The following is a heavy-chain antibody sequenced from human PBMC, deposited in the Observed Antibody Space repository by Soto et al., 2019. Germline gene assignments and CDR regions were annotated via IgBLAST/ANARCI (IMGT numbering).Heavy chain of an antibody. Sequence: GGSLRLSCAASGFTFSSYAMSWVRQAPGKGLEWVSAISGSGGSTYYADSVKGRFTISRDNSKNTLYLQMNSLRAEDTAVYYCAKALTYGDYPPGFDYYGMDVWGQGTTVTVSS. CDR1: GFTFSSYA. CDR2: ISGSGGST. D-gene: IGHD4-17*01. J-gene: IGHJ6*02. CDR3: AKALTYGDYPPGFDYYGMDV. V-gene: IGHV3-23*01.